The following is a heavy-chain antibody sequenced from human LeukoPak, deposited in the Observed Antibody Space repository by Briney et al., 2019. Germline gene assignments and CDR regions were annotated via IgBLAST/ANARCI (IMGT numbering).Heavy chain of an antibody. V-gene: IGHV3-7*01. J-gene: IGHJ4*02. CDR3: ARDGQDYGDYFWYFDY. D-gene: IGHD4-17*01. Sequence: PGGSLRLSCAASELTSSTSWMSWVRQAPGKGLEWVAQTKQDGSEKYYVDSVKGRFTTSRDKNSLFLQMNSVRAEDTAVYYCARDGQDYGDYFWYFDYWGQGTLVTVSS. CDR1: ELTSSTSW. CDR2: TKQDGSEK.